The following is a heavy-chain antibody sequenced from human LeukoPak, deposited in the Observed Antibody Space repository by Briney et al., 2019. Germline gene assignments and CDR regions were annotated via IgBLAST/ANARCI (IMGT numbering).Heavy chain of an antibody. CDR1: GGSISSYY. Sequence: PSQTLSLACTVSGGSISSYYWSWIRQPAGKGLEWIGRIYTSGSTNYNPSLKSRVTMSVDTSKNQFSLKLSSVTAADTAVYYCARENSQQLVRFYYYYMDVWGKGTTVTVSS. J-gene: IGHJ6*03. CDR2: IYTSGST. CDR3: ARENSQQLVRFYYYYMDV. D-gene: IGHD6-13*01. V-gene: IGHV4-4*07.